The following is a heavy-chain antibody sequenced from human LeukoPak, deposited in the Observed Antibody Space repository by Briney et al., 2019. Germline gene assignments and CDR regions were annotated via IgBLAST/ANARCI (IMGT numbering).Heavy chain of an antibody. V-gene: IGHV3-21*01. CDR3: ARDYCSSTSCPGAAAFDI. J-gene: IGHJ3*02. CDR1: GFPFSNYG. Sequence: GGSLRLSCAASGFPFSNYGMNWVRQAPGKGLEWVSSISSSSSYIYYADSVKGRFTISRDNAKNSLYLQMNSLRAEDTAVYYCARDYCSSTSCPGAAAFDIWGQGTMVTVSS. D-gene: IGHD2-2*01. CDR2: ISSSSSYI.